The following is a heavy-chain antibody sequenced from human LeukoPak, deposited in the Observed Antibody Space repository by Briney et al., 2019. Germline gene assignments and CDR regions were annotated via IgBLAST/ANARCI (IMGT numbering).Heavy chain of an antibody. J-gene: IGHJ6*02. V-gene: IGHV3-21*01. D-gene: IGHD6-13*01. CDR2: ISSSSSYI. Sequence: PGGSLRLSCAASGFTSSSYSMNWVRQAPGKGLEWVSSISSSSSYIYYADSVKGRFTISRDNAKNSLYLQMNSLRAEDTAVYYCARAFSSWYGIYYYGMDVWGQGTTVTVSS. CDR3: ARAFSSWYGIYYYGMDV. CDR1: GFTSSSYS.